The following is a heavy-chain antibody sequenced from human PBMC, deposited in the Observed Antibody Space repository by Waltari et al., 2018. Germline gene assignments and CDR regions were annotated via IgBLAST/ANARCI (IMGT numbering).Heavy chain of an antibody. J-gene: IGHJ4*02. CDR2: IKEDGTEK. D-gene: IGHD6-13*01. V-gene: IGHV3-7*01. CDR1: GFTFSSYW. CDR3: ASVKAAAADY. Sequence: EVYLVESGGYLVQPGESLRLSCAASGFTFSSYWMQWVRQAPGKGLEWVASIKEDGTEKLYVDSVKGRFTVSRDNPKNSLYLQMNSLRAEDKAIYYCASVKAAAADYWGQGTLVTVSS.